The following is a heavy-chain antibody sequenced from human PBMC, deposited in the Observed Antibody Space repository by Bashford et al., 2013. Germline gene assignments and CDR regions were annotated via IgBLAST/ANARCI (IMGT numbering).Heavy chain of an antibody. J-gene: IGHJ4*02. CDR2: IFYSGTT. CDR1: S. Sequence: SRRWIRQPPGKGLEWLGNIFYSGTTYYNSSLRSRLMISVDTSKNQFSLELNSVTAADTAIYYCARELLHDWGSIDHDYWGQGSLVTVSS. D-gene: IGHD3-16*01. CDR3: ARELLHDWGSIDHDY. V-gene: IGHV4-31*02.